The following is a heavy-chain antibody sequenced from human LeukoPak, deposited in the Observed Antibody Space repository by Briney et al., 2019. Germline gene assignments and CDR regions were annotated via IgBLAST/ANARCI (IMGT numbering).Heavy chain of an antibody. J-gene: IGHJ6*03. D-gene: IGHD2-2*02. CDR3: AKAPVAHCSSTSCYTYCCYMDV. CDR2: IRYDGSNK. CDR1: GFTFSSYG. Sequence: PGGSLRLSCAASGFTFSSYGMHWVRQAPGKGLEWVAFIRYDGSNKYYADSVKGRFTISRDNSKNTLYLQMNSLRAEDTAVYYCAKAPVAHCSSTSCYTYCCYMDVWGKGTTVTVSS. V-gene: IGHV3-30*02.